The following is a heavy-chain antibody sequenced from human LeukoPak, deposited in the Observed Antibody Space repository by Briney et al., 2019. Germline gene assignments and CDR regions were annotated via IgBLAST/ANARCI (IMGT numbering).Heavy chain of an antibody. CDR1: GGTFSSYA. D-gene: IGHD2-2*01. J-gene: IGHJ4*02. CDR3: AREIGGPYQLLSLDY. V-gene: IGHV1-69*13. Sequence: ASVKVSCKASGGTFSSYAISWVRQAPGQGLEWMGGIIPIFGTANYAQKFQGRFTITADESTSTAYMELSSLRSEDTAVYYCAREIGGPYQLLSLDYWGQGTLVTVSS. CDR2: IIPIFGTA.